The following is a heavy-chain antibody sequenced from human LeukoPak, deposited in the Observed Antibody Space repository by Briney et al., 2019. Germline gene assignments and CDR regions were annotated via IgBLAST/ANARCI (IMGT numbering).Heavy chain of an antibody. V-gene: IGHV4-38-2*02. D-gene: IGHD3-16*01. CDR2: IYHGRNT. J-gene: IGHJ4*02. Sequence: SETLSLTCTVSGYSISSGYYWGWIRQSPGKGLEWIGSIYHGRNTYYNPSLKSRVTMSVDTSKNQFSLKLSSVTAADTAVYYCARRGGFGSSKLDYWGQGTLVTVSS. CDR3: ARRGGFGSSKLDY. CDR1: GYSISSGYY.